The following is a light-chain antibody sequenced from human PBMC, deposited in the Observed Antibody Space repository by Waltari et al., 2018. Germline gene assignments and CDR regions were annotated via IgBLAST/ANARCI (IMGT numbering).Light chain of an antibody. CDR2: GKN. Sequence: SSELTQDPAVSVALGQPVRITFQGDSLRSYYASWYQQKPGQSPVLVSYGKNNRPSGIPDRFSGSSSGNTASLTITGAQAEDEADYYCNSRDSSGNHVVFGGGTKLTVL. J-gene: IGLJ2*01. V-gene: IGLV3-19*01. CDR3: NSRDSSGNHVV. CDR1: SLRSYY.